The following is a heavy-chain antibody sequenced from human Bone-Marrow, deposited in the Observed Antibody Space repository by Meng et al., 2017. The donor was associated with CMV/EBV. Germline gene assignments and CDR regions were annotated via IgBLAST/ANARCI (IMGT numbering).Heavy chain of an antibody. D-gene: IGHD2-2*01. J-gene: IGHJ6*02. CDR3: AKDHPNYCSSTSCYGSGGMDV. CDR2: ISSDGTNE. CDR1: GFIFSTYV. Sequence: GESLKISCVASGFIFSTYVMHWVRQAPGKGLEWVAVISSDGTNEFYADSVKGRFTISRDNSKNTLYLQMNSLRAEDTAVYYCAKDHPNYCSSTSCYGSGGMDVWGQGTTVTVSS. V-gene: IGHV3-30*04.